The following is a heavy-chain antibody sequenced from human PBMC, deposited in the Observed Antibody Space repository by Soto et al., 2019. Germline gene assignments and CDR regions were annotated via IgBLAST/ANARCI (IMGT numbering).Heavy chain of an antibody. D-gene: IGHD6-19*01. V-gene: IGHV1-69*02. CDR2: IIPILGIA. Sequence: QVQLVQSGAEVKKPGSSVKVSCKASGGTFSSYTISWVRQAPGQGLEWMGRIIPILGIANYAQKFQGRVTXXXXXSTSTAYMELGSLRSEDTAVYYCARGIRGAVAQPYYFDYRGQGTLVTVSS. CDR1: GGTFSSYT. CDR3: ARGIRGAVAQPYYFDY. J-gene: IGHJ4*02.